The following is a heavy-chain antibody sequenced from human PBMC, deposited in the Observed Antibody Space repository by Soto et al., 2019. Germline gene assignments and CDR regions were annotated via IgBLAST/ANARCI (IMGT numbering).Heavy chain of an antibody. CDR3: GRGHNPVLYCSGGSWCSVPYTWCDP. Sequence: QVQLVQSGAEVKKPGASVKVSCKASGYTFTSYDINWVRQATGQGLEWMGWMNPNSGNTGYAQKFQGRVTMTRNTYRSKADRGLSSLRSEETAVYYCGRGHNPVLYCSGGSWCSVPYTWCDPWGQGTLVTVSS. J-gene: IGHJ5*02. CDR2: MNPNSGNT. V-gene: IGHV1-8*01. D-gene: IGHD2-15*01. CDR1: GYTFTSYD.